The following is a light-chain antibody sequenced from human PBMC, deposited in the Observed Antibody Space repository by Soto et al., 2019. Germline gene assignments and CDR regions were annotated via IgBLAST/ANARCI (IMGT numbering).Light chain of an antibody. CDR2: YAS. CDR3: QQYDKWPHT. J-gene: IGKJ2*01. V-gene: IGKV3-15*01. CDR1: QNLSRN. Sequence: EMVMTQSPATLSVSPGERATLSCRASQNLSRNLAWYQQQTGQAPRLLIFYASTRATGIPARFSGSGSGTDFTLTISSLQSEDFAVYYCQQYDKWPHTFGQGTKLEIK.